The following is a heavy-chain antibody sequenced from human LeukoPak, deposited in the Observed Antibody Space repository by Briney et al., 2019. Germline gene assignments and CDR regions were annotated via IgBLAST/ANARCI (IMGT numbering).Heavy chain of an antibody. CDR3: ARAGSSSWLGYYYYYMDV. J-gene: IGHJ6*03. D-gene: IGHD6-13*01. CDR2: TYYRSKWYN. V-gene: IGHV6-1*01. CDR1: GDSVSSNSAA. Sequence: SRTLSLTCAISGDSVSSNSAAWNWIRQSPSRGLEWLGRTYYRSKWYNDYAVSVKSRITINPDTSKNQFSLQLNSVTPEDTAVYYCARAGSSSWLGYYYYYMDVWGKGTTVTVSS.